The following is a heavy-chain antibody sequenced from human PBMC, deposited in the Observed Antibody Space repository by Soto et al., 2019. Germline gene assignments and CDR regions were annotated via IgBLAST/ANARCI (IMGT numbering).Heavy chain of an antibody. Sequence: QVRLVQSGAEVKKPGASVRVSCEVSGYNLVQLSMYWVRQAPGKGPEWMGGFDPERDETIYAQKFQGRITMTEDTLTDTAYMELSSLRSEDTAVYYCATGRLRFLGMAGTISFDYWGQGTLVTVSS. CDR1: GYNLVQLS. D-gene: IGHD3-3*01. CDR2: FDPERDET. J-gene: IGHJ4*02. V-gene: IGHV1-24*01. CDR3: ATGRLRFLGMAGTISFDY.